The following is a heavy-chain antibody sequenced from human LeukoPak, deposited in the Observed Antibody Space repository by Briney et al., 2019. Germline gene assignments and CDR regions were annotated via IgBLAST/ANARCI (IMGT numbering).Heavy chain of an antibody. CDR3: TRGPRITMIVDVPPYYFDY. CDR2: IIPIFGTA. D-gene: IGHD3-22*01. J-gene: IGHJ4*02. Sequence: GASVKVSCKASGGTFISYAISWVRQAPGQGLEWMGGIIPIFGTANYAQKFQGRVTITADESTSTAYMELSSLRSEDTAVYYCTRGPRITMIVDVPPYYFDYWGQGTLVTVSS. CDR1: GGTFISYA. V-gene: IGHV1-69*13.